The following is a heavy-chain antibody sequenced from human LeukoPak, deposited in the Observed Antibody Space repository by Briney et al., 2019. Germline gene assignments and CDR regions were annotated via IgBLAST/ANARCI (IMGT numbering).Heavy chain of an antibody. CDR3: ARGRRDSSGYYY. Sequence: GASVKVSCKAFGYTFTSYDINWVRQATGQGLEWMGWMNPNSGNTGYAQKFQGRVTMTRNTSISTAYMELSSLRSEATAVYYCARGRRDSSGYYYWGQGTLVTVSS. J-gene: IGHJ4*02. V-gene: IGHV1-8*01. D-gene: IGHD3-22*01. CDR1: GYTFTSYD. CDR2: MNPNSGNT.